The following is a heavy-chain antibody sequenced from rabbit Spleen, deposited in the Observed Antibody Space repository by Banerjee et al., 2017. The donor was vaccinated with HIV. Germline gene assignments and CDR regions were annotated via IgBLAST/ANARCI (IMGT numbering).Heavy chain of an antibody. J-gene: IGHJ6*01. CDR2: IYPANSDT. CDR1: GVSLNDKD. V-gene: IGHV1S7*01. CDR3: ARDTSTSFSTYGMDL. Sequence: QLEESGGGLVKPEGSLTLTCKASGVSLNDKDVMCWVRQAPGKGLELIGYIYPANSDTYYASWVNGRFTISSDNAQNTLYLQLNSLTAADTATYFCARDTSTSFSTYGMDLWAQAPSSPS. D-gene: IGHD1-1*01.